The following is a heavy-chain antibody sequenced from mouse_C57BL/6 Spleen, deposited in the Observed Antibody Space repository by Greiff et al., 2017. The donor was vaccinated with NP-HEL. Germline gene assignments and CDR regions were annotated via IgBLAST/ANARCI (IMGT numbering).Heavy chain of an antibody. J-gene: IGHJ3*01. Sequence: EVQRVESGGGLVKPGGSLKLSCAASGFTFSSYAMSWVRQTPEKRLEWVATISDGGSYTYYPDNVKGRFTISRDNAKNNLYLQMSHLKSGDTAMYYCARDRPVAYWGQGTLVTVSA. CDR3: ARDRPVAY. V-gene: IGHV5-4*01. CDR1: GFTFSSYA. CDR2: ISDGGSYT.